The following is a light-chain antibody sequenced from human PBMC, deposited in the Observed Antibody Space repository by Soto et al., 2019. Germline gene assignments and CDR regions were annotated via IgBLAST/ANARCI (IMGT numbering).Light chain of an antibody. CDR1: QDIRDE. V-gene: IGKV1-6*02. Sequence: ALQMTQSPSSLSASIGDRVTITCRASQDIRDELGWYQQKPGKAPKILIYSASSSQSGVPSRFSGSGSGTDFTLTISSLQPEDFATYYCLQDHNYPYTFGQGTKVEI. CDR2: SAS. CDR3: LQDHNYPYT. J-gene: IGKJ2*01.